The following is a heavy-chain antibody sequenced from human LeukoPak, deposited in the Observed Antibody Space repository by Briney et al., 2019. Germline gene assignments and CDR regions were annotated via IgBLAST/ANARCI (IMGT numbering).Heavy chain of an antibody. J-gene: IGHJ5*01. V-gene: IGHV4-4*07. CDR1: GGSITGNF. CDR2: VFTSGST. Sequence: SETPSLTCTVSGGSITGNFWSWIRQPAGKGLEWIGRVFTSGSTTYNPSLKSRVTMSVDTSKNQFSLNLSSVTAADTAVYYCARTAYDSSSYYTEGCFDSWGQGTLVTVSS. CDR3: ARTAYDSSSYYTEGCFDS. D-gene: IGHD3-22*01.